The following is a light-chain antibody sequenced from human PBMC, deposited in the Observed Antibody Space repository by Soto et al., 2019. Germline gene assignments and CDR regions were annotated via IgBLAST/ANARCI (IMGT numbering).Light chain of an antibody. CDR3: QLYGTSPKT. J-gene: IGKJ1*01. CDR2: GAS. Sequence: EIVLTQSPGTLSLSPGERATLSCRASETVAGIYLAWYQQKPGQAPRLLIHGASTRATGIADRFSGSGSGTDFTLTISRLEPEDFAVYYCQLYGTSPKTFGQGTKVEI. CDR1: ETVAGIY. V-gene: IGKV3-20*01.